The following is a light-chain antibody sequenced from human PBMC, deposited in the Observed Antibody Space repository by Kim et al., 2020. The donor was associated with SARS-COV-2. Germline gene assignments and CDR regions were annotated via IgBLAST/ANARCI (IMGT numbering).Light chain of an antibody. CDR3: NSRDSSGNQRV. V-gene: IGLV3-19*01. J-gene: IGLJ3*02. CDR1: SLRSYY. Sequence: SSELTQDPAVSVALGQTVRITCQGDSLRSYYASWYQQKPGQAPVLVIYGKNNRPSGIPDRFSGSNSGNTASLNITGAQAEDEADYYCNSRDSSGNQRVFGGGTKLTVL. CDR2: GKN.